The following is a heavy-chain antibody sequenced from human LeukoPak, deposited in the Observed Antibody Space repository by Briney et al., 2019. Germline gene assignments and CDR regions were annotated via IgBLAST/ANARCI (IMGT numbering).Heavy chain of an antibody. J-gene: IGHJ4*02. V-gene: IGHV4-31*03. CDR1: GGSISGGGYY. D-gene: IGHD4-23*01. CDR2: ISYIGST. CDR3: ARSTVDSYFDY. Sequence: SETLSLTCTVSGGSISGGGYYWSWVRQHPGKGLEWIGYISYIGSTYYNPSLKSRVTVSVDPSKNQFSLKLTSVTAADTAVYYCARSTVDSYFDYWGQGTLVTVSS.